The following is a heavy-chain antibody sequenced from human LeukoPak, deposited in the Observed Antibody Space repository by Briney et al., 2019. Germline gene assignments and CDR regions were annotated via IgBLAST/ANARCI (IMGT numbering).Heavy chain of an antibody. CDR1: GGSISSGDYY. D-gene: IGHD6-19*01. V-gene: IGHV4-30-4*01. Sequence: SQTLSLTCTVSGGSISSGDYYWSWIRQPPGKGLEWIGYIYYSGSTYYNPSLKSRVTISVDTSKNQFSLKLSSVTAADTAVYYCARRDSSGWPHFDYWGRGTLVTVSS. CDR3: ARRDSSGWPHFDY. J-gene: IGHJ4*02. CDR2: IYYSGST.